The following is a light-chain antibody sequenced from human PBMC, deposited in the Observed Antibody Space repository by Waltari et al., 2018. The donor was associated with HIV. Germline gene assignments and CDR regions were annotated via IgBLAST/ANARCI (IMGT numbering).Light chain of an antibody. Sequence: DIQMTQSPSTLSASVGDRVTITCRASQNIRSWLAWYQHKPGNAPKLLIYKASTLETGVPSRFSGSGSGTEFTLTISSLQPDDFATYYCQQYNNFWTFGQGTKVEVK. V-gene: IGKV1-5*03. CDR3: QQYNNFWT. CDR1: QNIRSW. CDR2: KAS. J-gene: IGKJ1*01.